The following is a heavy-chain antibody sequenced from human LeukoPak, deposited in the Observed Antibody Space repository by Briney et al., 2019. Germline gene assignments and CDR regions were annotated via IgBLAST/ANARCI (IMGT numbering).Heavy chain of an antibody. CDR1: GFTISSYA. V-gene: IGHV4-4*02. Sequence: GSLRLSCTVSGFTISSYAMHWVRQAPGKGLEWIGEVDLLGRTNYNPSLKSRVAISVDKSENHISLWLTSVTAADTAVYYCAREGGPYRPLDYSGQGTLVTVSS. CDR3: AREGGPYRPLDY. J-gene: IGHJ4*02. CDR2: VDLLGRT.